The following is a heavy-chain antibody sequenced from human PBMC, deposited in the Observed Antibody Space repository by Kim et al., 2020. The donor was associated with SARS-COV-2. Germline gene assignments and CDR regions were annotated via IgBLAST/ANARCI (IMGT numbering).Heavy chain of an antibody. J-gene: IGHJ3*02. CDR1: GFTFSDSW. CDR2: IKKDGSVN. CDR3: TIDQVTGWYWAI. Sequence: GGSLRLSCAASGFTFSDSWMGWVRQSPEKGLEWVANIKKDGSVNYYVDSVKGRFTISRDNAKNSRFLQMNSLTDEDTVVYYWTIDQVTGWYWAIWG. V-gene: IGHV3-7*03. D-gene: IGHD6-19*01.